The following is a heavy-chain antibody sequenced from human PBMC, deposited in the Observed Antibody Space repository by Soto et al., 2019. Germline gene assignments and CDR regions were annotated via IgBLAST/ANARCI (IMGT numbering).Heavy chain of an antibody. CDR2: ISSSGSTI. CDR3: AIVPAAGYYYMDV. CDR1: GFTFSDYY. V-gene: IGHV3-11*01. D-gene: IGHD2-2*01. J-gene: IGHJ6*03. Sequence: QVQLVESGGGLVKPGGSLRLSCAASGFTFSDYYMSWIRQAPGKGLEWVSYISSSGSTIYYADSVKGRFTISRDNAKNSLYLKMNSLRGEDTAVYYCAIVPAAGYYYMDVWGKGTTVTVSS.